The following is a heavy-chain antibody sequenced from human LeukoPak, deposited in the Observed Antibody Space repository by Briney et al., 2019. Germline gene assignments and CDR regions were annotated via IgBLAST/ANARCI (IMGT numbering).Heavy chain of an antibody. V-gene: IGHV3-23*01. CDR1: GFTFSSYA. CDR2: ISGSGGST. Sequence: PGGSLRLSCAASGFTFSSYAMSWVRQAPGKGLEWVSAISGSGGSTYYADSVKGRFTISRDNSKNTLYLQMNSLRAEDTAVYYCAKDQPYYDFWSGYSPDYYYGMDVWGQGTTVTVSS. J-gene: IGHJ6*02. D-gene: IGHD3-3*01. CDR3: AKDQPYYDFWSGYSPDYYYGMDV.